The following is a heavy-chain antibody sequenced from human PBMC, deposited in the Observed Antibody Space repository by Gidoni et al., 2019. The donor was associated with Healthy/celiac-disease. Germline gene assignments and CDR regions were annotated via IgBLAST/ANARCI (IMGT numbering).Heavy chain of an antibody. CDR2: INHSGST. J-gene: IGHJ4*02. V-gene: IGHV4-34*01. CDR1: GGSFSGYY. CDR3: ASWGYSYGFFDY. Sequence: QVQLQQWGAGLLKPSETLSLTCAVYGGSFSGYYWSWIRQPPGKGLEWIGEINHSGSTNYNPSLKSRVTISVDTSKNQFSLKLSSVTAADTAVYYCASWGYSYGFFDYWGQGTLVTVSS. D-gene: IGHD5-18*01.